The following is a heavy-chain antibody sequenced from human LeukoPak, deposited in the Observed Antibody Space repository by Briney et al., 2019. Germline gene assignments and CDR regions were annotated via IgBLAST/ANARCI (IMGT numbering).Heavy chain of an antibody. CDR3: AKGNSGSYSQDWFDP. J-gene: IGHJ5*02. D-gene: IGHD1-26*01. CDR2: ISWNSGTI. V-gene: IGHV3-9*03. Sequence: GGSLRLSRAASGFTFDDYAMHWVRQAPGKGLEWVSGISWNSGTIGYADSVKSRFTISRDNAKNSLYLQMNSLRADDMALYYCAKGNSGSYSQDWFDPWGQGTLVTVSA. CDR1: GFTFDDYA.